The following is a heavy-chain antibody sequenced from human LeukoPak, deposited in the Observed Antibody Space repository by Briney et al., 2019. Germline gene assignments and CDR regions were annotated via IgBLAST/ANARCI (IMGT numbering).Heavy chain of an antibody. CDR2: ISSTDSPI. V-gene: IGHV3-48*03. J-gene: IGHJ4*02. CDR3: ARGGNYAPFDY. Sequence: PGGSLRLSCVVSGFTFRNEEMNWVRQAPGRGLEWIAYISSTDSPISYGDSVKGRLTISRDNAKNSLYLQMNSLRVDDTAIYYCARGGNYAPFDYWGQGALVAVSS. D-gene: IGHD1-26*01. CDR1: GFTFRNEE.